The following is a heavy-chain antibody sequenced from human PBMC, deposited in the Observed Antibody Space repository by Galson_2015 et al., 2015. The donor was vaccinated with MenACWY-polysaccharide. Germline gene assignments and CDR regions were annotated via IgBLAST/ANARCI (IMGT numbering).Heavy chain of an antibody. J-gene: IGHJ4*02. V-gene: IGHV3-30*18. Sequence: SLRLSCAASGFTFSSYGMHWVRQAPGKGLEWVAVISYDGSNKYYADSVKGRFTISRDNSKNTLYLQMNSLRAEDTAVYYCAKDGGYCSGGSCYRTEYFPYWGQGTLVTVSS. CDR2: ISYDGSNK. CDR1: GFTFSSYG. D-gene: IGHD2-15*01. CDR3: AKDGGYCSGGSCYRTEYFPY.